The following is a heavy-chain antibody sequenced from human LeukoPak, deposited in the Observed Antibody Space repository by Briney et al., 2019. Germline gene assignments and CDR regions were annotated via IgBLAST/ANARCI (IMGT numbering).Heavy chain of an antibody. D-gene: IGHD1-26*01. CDR3: ARGGVSGGFDY. J-gene: IGHJ4*02. Sequence: PGGSLRLSCATSGFTFSISWMTWVRQAPGKGLEWVAFMNKDGSEKNCVDSVQGRFTISRDDAKNSLLLQMNSLRAEDTAVYYCARGGVSGGFDYWGQGTLVTVSS. CDR2: MNKDGSEK. CDR1: GFTFSISW. V-gene: IGHV3-7*03.